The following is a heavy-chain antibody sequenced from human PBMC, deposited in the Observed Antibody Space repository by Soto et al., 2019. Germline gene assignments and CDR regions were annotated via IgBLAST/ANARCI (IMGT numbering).Heavy chain of an antibody. CDR1: GFSLMSYC. V-gene: IGHV3-7*01. CDR3: ARDIGFDYVN. J-gene: IGHJ4*02. Sequence: XVFLRLSCAVSGFSLMSYCMSWVRQAPGKGLEWVASIKEDGSEIYYLHSVRGRFSISRDSAGNALHLTMNYLSAEDTGVYFCARDIGFDYVNWGQGTLVTVSS. CDR2: IKEDGSEI. D-gene: IGHD3-16*01.